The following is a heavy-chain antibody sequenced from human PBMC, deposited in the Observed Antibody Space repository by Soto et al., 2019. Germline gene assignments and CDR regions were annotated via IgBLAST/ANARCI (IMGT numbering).Heavy chain of an antibody. J-gene: IGHJ3*02. CDR3: ARHPDYDFLTGYYGGGAFDI. D-gene: IGHD3-9*01. CDR2: FYYSGST. CDR1: GGSISRSSYY. Sequence: PSETLSLTCTVSGGSISRSSYYWGWIRQPPGKGLEWIGSFYYSGSTYYNPSLKSRVTISVDTSKSQFSLKLSSVTAADTAVYYCARHPDYDFLTGYYGGGAFDIWGQGTMVTVSS. V-gene: IGHV4-39*01.